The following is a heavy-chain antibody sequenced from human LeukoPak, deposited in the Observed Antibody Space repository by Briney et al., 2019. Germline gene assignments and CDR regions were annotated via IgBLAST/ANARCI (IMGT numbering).Heavy chain of an antibody. D-gene: IGHD6-19*01. CDR2: IIPIFGTA. V-gene: IGHV1-69*05. J-gene: IGHJ4*02. Sequence: ASVKVSCKASGGTFSSYAISWVRQAPGQGLEWMGRIIPIFGTANYAQKFQGRVTITTDESTSTAYMELSSLRSEDTAVYYCARTGSGQWLVLSYWGQGTLVTVSS. CDR1: GGTFSSYA. CDR3: ARTGSGQWLVLSY.